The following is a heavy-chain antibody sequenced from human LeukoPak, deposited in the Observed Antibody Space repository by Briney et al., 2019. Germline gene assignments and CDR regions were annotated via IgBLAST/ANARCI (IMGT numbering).Heavy chain of an antibody. CDR3: ARVAYSGSYHDAFDI. V-gene: IGHV1-46*01. D-gene: IGHD1-26*01. J-gene: IGHJ3*02. CDR2: INPSGGST. Sequence: ASVKVSCKTSGYTFTRNYVHWVRQAPGQGLEWMGIINPSGGSTSYAQKFQGRVTMTRDTSTSTVYMELSSLRSEDTAVYYCARVAYSGSYHDAFDIWGQGTMVTVSS. CDR1: GYTFTRNY.